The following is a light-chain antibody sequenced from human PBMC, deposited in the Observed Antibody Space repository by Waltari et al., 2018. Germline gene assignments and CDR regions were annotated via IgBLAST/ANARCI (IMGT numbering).Light chain of an antibody. CDR1: SGAVWSYKL. V-gene: IGLV2-23*02. J-gene: IGLJ2*01. CDR3: CSYAGGSVI. Sequence: QSGLTQPASVSGSPGPSIPISFPGSSGAVWSYKLVPWDQRHPGKAPKLIISEVNDRPSGVSNRFSGSKSGNTASLTISGLQAEDEADYYCCSYAGGSVIFGGGTKLTVL. CDR2: EVN.